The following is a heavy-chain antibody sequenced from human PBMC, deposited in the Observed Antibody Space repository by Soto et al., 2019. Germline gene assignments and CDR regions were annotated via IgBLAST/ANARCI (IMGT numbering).Heavy chain of an antibody. CDR1: GFTFDDYG. CDR2: INWNGGST. J-gene: IGHJ4*02. CDR3: ARDKGGGARQYFDY. V-gene: IGHV3-20*04. Sequence: GGSLRLSCAASGFTFDDYGMSWVRQAPGKGLEWVSGINWNGGSTGYADSVKGRFTISRDNAKNSLYLQMNSLRAEDTALYYCARDKGGGARQYFDYWGQGTLVTVSS. D-gene: IGHD3-16*01.